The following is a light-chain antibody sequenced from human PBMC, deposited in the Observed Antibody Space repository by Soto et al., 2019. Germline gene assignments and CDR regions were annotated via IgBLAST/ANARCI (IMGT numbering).Light chain of an antibody. CDR1: QSVSSY. Sequence: EIVLTQSPATLSLSPGERATLSCRASQSVSSYLAWYQQKPGQAPRLLIYDASNRATGIPARFSGSGSGTDFTLTICSLEPDDFAVYYCQQRSDWPSTFGGGTKVQIK. J-gene: IGKJ4*01. CDR2: DAS. CDR3: QQRSDWPST. V-gene: IGKV3-11*01.